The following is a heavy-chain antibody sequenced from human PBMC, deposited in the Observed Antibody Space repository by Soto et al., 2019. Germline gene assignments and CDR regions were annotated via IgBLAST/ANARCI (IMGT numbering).Heavy chain of an antibody. Sequence: SETLSLTCSVSAYTISSGYHWAWIRQPPGKGLEWIATIYHSGSTYYTPSLKSRVTISVDTSNNQFSLELSSVTAADTAVYYCARVTYDTLDYWGHVTLVTFSS. CDR3: ARVTYDTLDY. D-gene: IGHD3-9*01. CDR1: AYTISSGYH. J-gene: IGHJ4*01. V-gene: IGHV4-38-2*02. CDR2: IYHSGST.